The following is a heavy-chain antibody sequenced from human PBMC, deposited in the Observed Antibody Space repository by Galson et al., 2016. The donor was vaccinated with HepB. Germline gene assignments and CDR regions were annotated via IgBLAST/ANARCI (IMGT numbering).Heavy chain of an antibody. CDR1: GFTFGSVW. Sequence: SLRLSCATSGFTFGSVWMSWVRQAPGKGLEWVANIKPDGSERYYVDSLKGRFTISRDNARNSLYLQMNSLRAEDTAIYYCARGGDKASLHLDFWGQGTLVTVSS. D-gene: IGHD2-15*01. V-gene: IGHV3-7*03. CDR2: IKPDGSER. J-gene: IGHJ4*02. CDR3: ARGGDKASLHLDF.